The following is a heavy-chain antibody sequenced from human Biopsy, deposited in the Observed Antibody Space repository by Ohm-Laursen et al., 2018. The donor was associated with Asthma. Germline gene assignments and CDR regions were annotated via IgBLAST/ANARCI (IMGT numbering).Heavy chain of an antibody. Sequence: GSLRLSCTASGFTFSSYAMSWVRQAPGKGLEWASAISGSGGSTYYADSVKGRFTISRDNSKNTLYLQMNSLRAEDTAVYYCARKARHGDYDFDYWGQGTLVTVSS. CDR1: GFTFSSYA. V-gene: IGHV3-23*01. CDR2: ISGSGGST. CDR3: ARKARHGDYDFDY. D-gene: IGHD4-17*01. J-gene: IGHJ4*02.